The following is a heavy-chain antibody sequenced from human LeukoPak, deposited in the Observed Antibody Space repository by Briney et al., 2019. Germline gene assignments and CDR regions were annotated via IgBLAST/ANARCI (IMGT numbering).Heavy chain of an antibody. CDR3: ARGNRYGDYLWFDP. Sequence: SQTLSLTCAISGDSVSSNSPAWNWIRQSPSRGLEWLGRTYYRSKWYNDYAVSVKSRITINPDTSKNQFSLQLNSVTPEDTAVYYCARGNRYGDYLWFDPWGQGTLVTVSS. D-gene: IGHD4-17*01. J-gene: IGHJ5*02. CDR2: TYYRSKWYN. V-gene: IGHV6-1*01. CDR1: GDSVSSNSPA.